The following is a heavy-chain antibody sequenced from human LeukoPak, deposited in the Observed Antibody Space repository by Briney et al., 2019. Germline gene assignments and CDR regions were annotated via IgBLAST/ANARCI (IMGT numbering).Heavy chain of an antibody. CDR2: ISGSGGST. V-gene: IGHV3-23*01. J-gene: IGHJ3*02. Sequence: GGSLRLSCSASGFTFSSYAMSWVRQAPGKGLEWVSAISGSGGSTYYADSVKGRFTISRDNSKNTLYLQMNSLRAEDTAVYYCAKDGMRGSSQIPNAFDIWGQGTMVTVSS. CDR3: AKDGMRGSSQIPNAFDI. CDR1: GFTFSSYA. D-gene: IGHD6-13*01.